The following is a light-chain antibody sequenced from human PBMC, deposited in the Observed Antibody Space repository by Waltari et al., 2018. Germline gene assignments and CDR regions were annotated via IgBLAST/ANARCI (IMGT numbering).Light chain of an antibody. J-gene: IGLJ3*02. CDR2: DHN. Sequence: QSALTQPASVSGSPGQSITISCTGTSSDVGNYNLVSCYQQYPGKAPKVMIYDHNRRPSGVSDRFSGSKSDNTASLTISGVQAEDEADYYCCSYAGSYTWVFGGGTKLTVL. V-gene: IGLV2-23*01. CDR3: CSYAGSYTWV. CDR1: SSDVGNYNL.